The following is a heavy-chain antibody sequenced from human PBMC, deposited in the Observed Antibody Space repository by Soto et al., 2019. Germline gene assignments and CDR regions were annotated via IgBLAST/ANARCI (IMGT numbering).Heavy chain of an antibody. Sequence: SDTLSLTCAVYGVSFSGYYWIWIRQPPGKGLEWIGEINHSGSTNYNPSLKSRVTISVDTSKNQFSLKLSSVVAADTAVYYCARAYLYRGYSYGYRDKKDAFDIGGQGTMVSVSS. D-gene: IGHD5-18*01. V-gene: IGHV4-34*01. CDR2: INHSGST. CDR3: ARAYLYRGYSYGYRDKKDAFDI. J-gene: IGHJ3*02. CDR1: GVSFSGYY.